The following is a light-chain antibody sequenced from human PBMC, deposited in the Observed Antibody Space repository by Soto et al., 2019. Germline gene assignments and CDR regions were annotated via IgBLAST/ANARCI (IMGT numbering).Light chain of an antibody. CDR2: AAS. CDR3: KQSYSTPIT. CDR1: QSISSY. J-gene: IGKJ5*01. Sequence: DIQMTQSPSSLSASVGDRVTITCRASQSISSYLNWYQQKPGKAPKFLIYAASSLQSGVPSRFSGSGSGTDFTLTISSLQPEDFATYYCKQSYSTPITFGQGTRLEIK. V-gene: IGKV1-39*01.